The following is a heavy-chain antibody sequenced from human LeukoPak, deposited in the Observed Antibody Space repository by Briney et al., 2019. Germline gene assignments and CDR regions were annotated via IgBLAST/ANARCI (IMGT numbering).Heavy chain of an antibody. CDR2: ISSSSSYI. J-gene: IGHJ5*02. V-gene: IGHV3-21*01. CDR3: ASEPYDFWSGYYRS. Sequence: SGGSLRLSCAASGFTFSSYSMNWVRQAPGKGLEWVSSISSSSSYIYYADSVKGRFTISRDNAKNSLYLQMNSLRAEDTAVYYCASEPYDFWSGYYRSWGQGTLVTVSS. D-gene: IGHD3-3*01. CDR1: GFTFSSYS.